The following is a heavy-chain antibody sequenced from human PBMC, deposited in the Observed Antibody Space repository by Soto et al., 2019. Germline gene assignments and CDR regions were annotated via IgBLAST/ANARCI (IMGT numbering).Heavy chain of an antibody. Sequence: EVQLVESGGGLIQLGGSLRLICAASGLSVTANYMTWVRQAPGKGLEWLSIIYRGGGTYYADSLKGRAIISRDGSRNMVFLQMNSLTAEDAGVYYCARRDDSETFDIWGRGTAVNVSS. CDR2: IYRGGGT. J-gene: IGHJ3*02. D-gene: IGHD5-18*01. CDR1: GLSVTANY. V-gene: IGHV3-53*01. CDR3: ARRDDSETFDI.